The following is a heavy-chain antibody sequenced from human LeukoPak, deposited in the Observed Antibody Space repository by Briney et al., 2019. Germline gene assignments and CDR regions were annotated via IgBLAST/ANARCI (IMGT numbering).Heavy chain of an antibody. CDR2: IYHSGST. V-gene: IGHV4-38-2*02. Sequence: SETLSLTCTVSGYSINNGYYWGWIRQPPGKGLEWIGSIYHSGSTYYNPSLKSRVTISVDTSKNQFSLKLSSVTAADTAVYYCARGDYYDSSAPSGFFDYWGQVTLVTVSS. CDR1: GYSINNGYY. J-gene: IGHJ4*02. CDR3: ARGDYYDSSAPSGFFDY. D-gene: IGHD3-22*01.